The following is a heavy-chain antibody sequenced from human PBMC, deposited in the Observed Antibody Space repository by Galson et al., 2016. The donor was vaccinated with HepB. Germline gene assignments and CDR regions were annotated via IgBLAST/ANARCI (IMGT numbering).Heavy chain of an antibody. J-gene: IGHJ5*02. V-gene: IGHV1-3*01. CDR3: AAGIGYFDWLLRS. CDR2: INAGTGDT. Sequence: SVKVSCKASGYTFTSFALHWVRQAPGQSLEWMGWINAGTGDTKYSQKFQDRVTITRDTSPITAYMELSSLRSEDTAIYYCAAGIGYFDWLLRSWGQGTLVTVSS. D-gene: IGHD3-9*01. CDR1: GYTFTSFA.